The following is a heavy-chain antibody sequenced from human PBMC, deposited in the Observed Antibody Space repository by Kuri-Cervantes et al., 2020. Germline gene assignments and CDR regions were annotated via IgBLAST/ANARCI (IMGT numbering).Heavy chain of an antibody. CDR3: ARGPLYSSSWSVDY. Sequence: ASVKVSCKASGYTFTSYGINWVRQATGQGLEWMGWMNPNSGNTGYAQKFQGRVTMTRNTSISTAYMELSSLRSDDTAVYCCARGPLYSSSWSVDYWGQGTLVTVSS. CDR1: GYTFTSYG. V-gene: IGHV1-8*02. D-gene: IGHD6-13*01. J-gene: IGHJ4*02. CDR2: MNPNSGNT.